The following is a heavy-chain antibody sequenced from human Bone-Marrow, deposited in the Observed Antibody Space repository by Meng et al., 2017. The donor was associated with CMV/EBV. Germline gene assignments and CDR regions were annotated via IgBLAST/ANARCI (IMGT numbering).Heavy chain of an antibody. D-gene: IGHD2-2*01. CDR1: GYTFIGYY. J-gene: IGHJ4*01. CDR3: ARDWGGYCGSTSCRTVEFDY. Sequence: ASVKVSCKASGYTFIGYYIHWVRQAPGQGLEWMAWINPSSGGTNYEQKFQGRVTVTRDTSISTAYMELSRLRSDDTAVYYCARDWGGYCGSTSCRTVEFDYWGQGTLVTVSS. V-gene: IGHV1-2*02. CDR2: INPSSGGT.